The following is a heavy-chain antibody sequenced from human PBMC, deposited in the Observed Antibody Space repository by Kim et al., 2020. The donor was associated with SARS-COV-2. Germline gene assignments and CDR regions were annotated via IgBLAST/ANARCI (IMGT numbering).Heavy chain of an antibody. CDR2: INHSGST. CDR1: GGSFSGYY. D-gene: IGHD3-10*01. Sequence: SETLSLTCAVYGGSFSGYYWSWIRQPPGKGLEWLGEINHSGSTNYNPSLKSRVTISVDTSKNQFSLKLSSVTASYTAVYYCACMPPITIVRGVLLGYFD. V-gene: IGHV4-34*01. J-gene: IGHJ4*01. CDR3: ACMPPITIVRGVLLGYFD.